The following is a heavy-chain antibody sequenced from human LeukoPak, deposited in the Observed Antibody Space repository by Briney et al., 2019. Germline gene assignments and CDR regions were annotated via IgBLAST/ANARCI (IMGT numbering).Heavy chain of an antibody. CDR2: VSYSGST. CDR1: GGSISRYY. CDR3: ARENDRYGRIDY. Sequence: SETLSLTCAVSGGSISRYYWSWVRQPPGKGLEWIGYVSYSGSTDYNPSLKSRVIISIDTSKTQFSLRLSSVTAADTAVYYWARENDRYGRIDYWGQGTQVTVSS. J-gene: IGHJ4*02. V-gene: IGHV4-59*01. D-gene: IGHD5-18*01.